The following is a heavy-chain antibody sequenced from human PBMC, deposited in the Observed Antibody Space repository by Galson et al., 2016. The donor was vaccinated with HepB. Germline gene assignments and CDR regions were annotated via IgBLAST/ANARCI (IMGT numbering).Heavy chain of an antibody. D-gene: IGHD4-17*01. CDR2: INHSGST. CDR1: GGSFSGYY. V-gene: IGHV4-34*01. J-gene: IGHJ6*03. CDR3: ARGDNPDYGDYASAYYYMDV. Sequence: LSLTCAVYGGSFSGYYWSWIRQPPGKGLEWIGEINHSGSTNYNPSLKSRVTISVDTSKNQFSLKLSSVTAADTAVYYCARGDNPDYGDYASAYYYMDVWGKVTTVTVAS.